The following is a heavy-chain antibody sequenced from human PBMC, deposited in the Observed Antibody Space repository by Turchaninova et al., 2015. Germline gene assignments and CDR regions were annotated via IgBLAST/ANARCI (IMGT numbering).Heavy chain of an antibody. CDR2: INHSGST. D-gene: IGHD1-26*01. Sequence: QVQLQQWGAGLLKPSETLSLTCAVYGGSFSGYYWSWIRQPPGKGLEWIGEINHSGSTNYNPSLKSRVTISVDTSKNQFSLKLSSVTAADTAVYYCARGYSGSSHFDDWGQGTLVTGSS. V-gene: IGHV4-34*01. CDR1: GGSFSGYY. CDR3: ARGYSGSSHFDD. J-gene: IGHJ4*02.